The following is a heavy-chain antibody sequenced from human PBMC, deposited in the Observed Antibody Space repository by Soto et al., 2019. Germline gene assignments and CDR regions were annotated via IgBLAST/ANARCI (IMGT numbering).Heavy chain of an antibody. D-gene: IGHD1-26*01. CDR1: GGSMSSSYW. CDR3: ARDVGSVLREFMFDRWFDP. Sequence: PSETLSLTCTVSGGSMSSSYWWSWVRQPPGKGLEWIGEIHHSGSTNYNPSLKSRVTISVDRSENQFSLNPNSVTAADTAVYYCARDVGSVLREFMFDRWFDPWGQGTLVTVSS. V-gene: IGHV4-4*02. J-gene: IGHJ5*02. CDR2: IHHSGST.